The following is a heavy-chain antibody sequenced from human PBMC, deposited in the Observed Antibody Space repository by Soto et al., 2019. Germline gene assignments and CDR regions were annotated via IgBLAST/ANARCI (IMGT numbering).Heavy chain of an antibody. CDR3: ARVGSSSPNYYYHYGMAV. J-gene: IGHJ6*02. CDR1: GYTFTSYY. CDR2: INPSGGST. D-gene: IGHD6-6*01. V-gene: IGHV1-46*01. Sequence: ASVKVSWKASGYTFTSYYMHWVRQARGQGLEWMGIINPSGGSTSYAQKFQGRVTMTRDTSTSTVYMELSSLRSEDTAVYYCARVGSSSPNYYYHYGMAVWGQGTTVTVSS.